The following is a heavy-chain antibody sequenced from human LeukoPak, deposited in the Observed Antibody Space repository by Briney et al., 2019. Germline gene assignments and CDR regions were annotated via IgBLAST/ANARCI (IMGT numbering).Heavy chain of an antibody. Sequence: PGGSLRLSCAASGFTVSSNYMSWVRQAPGKGLEWVSVIYSDGSTYYADSVKGRFTISRDNSKNTLYLQMNSLRAEDTAVYYCARAVGARSKWFDYWGQGTLVTVSS. CDR2: IYSDGST. V-gene: IGHV3-53*01. CDR3: ARAVGARSKWFDY. J-gene: IGHJ5*01. D-gene: IGHD1-26*01. CDR1: GFTVSSNY.